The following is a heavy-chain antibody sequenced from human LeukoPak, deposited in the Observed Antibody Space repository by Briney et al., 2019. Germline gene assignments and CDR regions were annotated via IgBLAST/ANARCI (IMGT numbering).Heavy chain of an antibody. CDR2: INHSGST. CDR3: ASDRIWFGESTNEY. D-gene: IGHD3-10*01. V-gene: IGHV4-34*01. CDR1: GGSFSGYY. Sequence: SETLSLTCAVYGGSFSGYYWSWIRQPPGKGLEWIGEINHSGSTNYNPSLKSRVTISVDTSKNQFSLKLSSVTAADTAVYYCASDRIWFGESTNEYWGQGTLVTVSS. J-gene: IGHJ4*02.